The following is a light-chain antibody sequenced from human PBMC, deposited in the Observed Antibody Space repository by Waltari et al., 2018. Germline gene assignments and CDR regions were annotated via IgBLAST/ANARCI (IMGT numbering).Light chain of an antibody. CDR2: YNN. Sequence: QSVLTQPPSASEAARKTVTISCSGSYSNIGSNSVSWYQEVPGTAPKLLIYYNNERASGVSGRFSRSKSGTSASLAISGLQTEDEAEYYCGTWDDGLSAWVFGGGTRLTVL. CDR3: GTWDDGLSAWV. J-gene: IGLJ3*02. V-gene: IGLV1-47*02. CDR1: YSNIGSNS.